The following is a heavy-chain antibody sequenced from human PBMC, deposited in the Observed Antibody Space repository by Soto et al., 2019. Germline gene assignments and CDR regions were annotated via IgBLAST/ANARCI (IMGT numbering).Heavy chain of an antibody. CDR2: TYYRSKWYI. CDR3: ARGSWDDVTGHYYMDV. D-gene: IGHD1-1*01. V-gene: IGHV6-1*01. Sequence: SQTLSLTGDSSGDSVSSNSAACNWIRQTPSRGLEWLGRTYYRSKWYINYAVSVKSRITVNPDTSKNQSSLQLNSVTPEDTAVYYCARGSWDDVTGHYYMDVWGKGTTVTVSS. J-gene: IGHJ6*03. CDR1: GDSVSSNSAA.